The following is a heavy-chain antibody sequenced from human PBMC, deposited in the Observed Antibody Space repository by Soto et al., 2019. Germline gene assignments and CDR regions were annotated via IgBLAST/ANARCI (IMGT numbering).Heavy chain of an antibody. D-gene: IGHD3-10*01. J-gene: IGHJ4*02. Sequence: GGSLSLSCAASGFTFSSYWMIWVRQAPGKGLEWVANIRQDGSEKNYVDSVKGRFTISRDNARNSLYLQMNSLRAEDTAVYYCARIYGSGSYFQYHFDYWGQGTLVTVSS. CDR1: GFTFSSYW. CDR3: ARIYGSGSYFQYHFDY. V-gene: IGHV3-7*03. CDR2: IRQDGSEK.